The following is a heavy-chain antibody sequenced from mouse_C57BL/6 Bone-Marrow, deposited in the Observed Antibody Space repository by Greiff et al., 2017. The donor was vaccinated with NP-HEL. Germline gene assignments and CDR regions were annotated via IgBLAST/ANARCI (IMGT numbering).Heavy chain of an antibody. CDR1: GYTFTSYW. Sequence: QVHVKQPGAELVKPGASVKLSCKASGYTFTSYWMQWVKQRPGQGLEWIGEIDPSDSYTNYNQKFKGKATLTVDTSSSTAYMQLSSLTSEDSAVYYCARFYPWFAYWGQGTLVTVSA. CDR3: ARFYPWFAY. CDR2: IDPSDSYT. D-gene: IGHD2-1*01. V-gene: IGHV1-50*01. J-gene: IGHJ3*01.